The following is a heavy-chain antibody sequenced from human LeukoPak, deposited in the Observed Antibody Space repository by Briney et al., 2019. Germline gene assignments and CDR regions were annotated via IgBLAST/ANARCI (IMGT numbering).Heavy chain of an antibody. J-gene: IGHJ4*02. CDR2: INHSGST. D-gene: IGHD6-13*01. Sequence: SETLSLTCAVYGRSFSGYYWSWIRQPPGKGLEWIGEINHSGSTNYNPSLKSRVTISVDTSKNQFSLKLSSVTAADTAVYYCARRYRGSSSWYIDYWGQGTLVTVSS. CDR1: GRSFSGYY. V-gene: IGHV4-34*01. CDR3: ARRYRGSSSWYIDY.